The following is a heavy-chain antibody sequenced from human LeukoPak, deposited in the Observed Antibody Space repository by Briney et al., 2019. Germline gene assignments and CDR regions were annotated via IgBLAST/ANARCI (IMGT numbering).Heavy chain of an antibody. CDR3: ARDPQPIDY. Sequence: GGSLRLSCAASGFTLSSYWMSWVRQAPGKGLEWVANIKQDGSEKYYVDSVKGRFTISRDNAKNSLYLQMNSLRAEDTAVYYCARDPQPIDYWGQGTLVTVSS. CDR2: IKQDGSEK. CDR1: GFTLSSYW. V-gene: IGHV3-7*01. J-gene: IGHJ4*02.